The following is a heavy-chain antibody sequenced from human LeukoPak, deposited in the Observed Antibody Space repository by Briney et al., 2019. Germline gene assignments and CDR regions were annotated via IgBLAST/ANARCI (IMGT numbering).Heavy chain of an antibody. CDR2: ISGSSGTT. CDR3: AKSWSCVQYNDWLCYFDY. Sequence: GGSLRLSCAASGFTFSNYAMSWVRQAPGKGLEWVSGISGSSGTTYYTDSVQGRFTISRDNSKDTLYLQMNSLRDDDTAIYYCAKSWSCVQYNDWLCYFDYWGQGTWSPSPQ. J-gene: IGHJ4*02. V-gene: IGHV3-23*01. CDR1: GFTFSNYA. D-gene: IGHD3-9*01.